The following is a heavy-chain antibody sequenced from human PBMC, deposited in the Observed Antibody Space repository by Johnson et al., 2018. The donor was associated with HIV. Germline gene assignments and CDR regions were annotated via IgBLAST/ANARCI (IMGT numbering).Heavy chain of an antibody. CDR2: ISYDGSNK. CDR1: GFTFSSYA. J-gene: IGHJ3*02. V-gene: IGHV3-30-3*01. Sequence: QVQLVESGGGVVQPGRSLRLSCAASGFTFSSYAMHWVRQAPGKGLEWVAVISYDGSNKYYADSVKGRFTISRDNSKNTLYLQMNSLRAEDTAVYYCARDRAVAATSGAGACDIWGQGTMVTVSS. D-gene: IGHD2-15*01. CDR3: ARDRAVAATSGAGACDI.